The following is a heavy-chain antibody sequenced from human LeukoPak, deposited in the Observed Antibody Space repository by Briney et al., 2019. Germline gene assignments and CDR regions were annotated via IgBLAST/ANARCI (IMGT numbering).Heavy chain of an antibody. J-gene: IGHJ4*02. CDR1: GFTVSSNY. CDR3: ARTLYCSNGVCYILDY. D-gene: IGHD2-8*01. CDR2: INSDGSLT. V-gene: IGHV3-74*01. Sequence: GGSLRLSCAASGFTVSSNYMSWVRQAPGKGLEWVSRINSDGSLTSYADSVKGRFTISRDNAKNTLYLQMTSLRAEDTAVYYCARTLYCSNGVCYILDYWGQGTLLTVSS.